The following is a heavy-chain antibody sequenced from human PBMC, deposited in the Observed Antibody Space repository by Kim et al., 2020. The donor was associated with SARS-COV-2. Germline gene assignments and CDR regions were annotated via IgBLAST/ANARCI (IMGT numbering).Heavy chain of an antibody. CDR1: GFTFANYA. Sequence: GGSLRLSCAASGFTFANYAIHWIRQAPGKGLEWVSCISGRGGLLSYGAAVMGRFTVSRYTANYSVHLLIDSLSVEDTAFYYGTKCDQSMSARPDSWGQGT. CDR3: TKCDQSMSARPDS. J-gene: IGHJ1*01. D-gene: IGHD2-2*01. V-gene: IGHV3-9*01. CDR2: ISGRGGLL.